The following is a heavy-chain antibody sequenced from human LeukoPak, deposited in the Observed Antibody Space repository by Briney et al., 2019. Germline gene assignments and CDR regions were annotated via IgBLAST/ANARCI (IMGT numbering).Heavy chain of an antibody. D-gene: IGHD4-23*01. J-gene: IGHJ6*02. Sequence: GRSLRLSCAASGFTFSSYGMHWVRQAPGKGLEWVAVISYDGSNKYYADSVKGRFTISRDNSKNTLYLRMNSLRAEDTAVYYCAKDIVRTTVVTQNYYYYGMDVWGQGTTVTVSS. CDR1: GFTFSSYG. CDR3: AKDIVRTTVVTQNYYYYGMDV. V-gene: IGHV3-30*18. CDR2: ISYDGSNK.